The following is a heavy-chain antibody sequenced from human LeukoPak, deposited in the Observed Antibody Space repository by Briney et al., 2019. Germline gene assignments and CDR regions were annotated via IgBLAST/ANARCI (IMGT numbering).Heavy chain of an antibody. V-gene: IGHV3-48*04. Sequence: PGRSLRPSCAASGFTFSNYGMHWVRQAPGKGLEWVSSISGGSRTINYADSVKGRFTTSRDNAKNSLYLQVNSLRAEDTAVYYCARAGQSDYWGQGTLVTVSS. CDR2: ISGGSRTI. CDR3: ARAGQSDY. J-gene: IGHJ4*02. CDR1: GFTFSNYG.